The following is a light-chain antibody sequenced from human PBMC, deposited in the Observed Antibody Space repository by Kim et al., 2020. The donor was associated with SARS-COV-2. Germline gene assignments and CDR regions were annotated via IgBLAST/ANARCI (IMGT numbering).Light chain of an antibody. CDR2: GKN. Sequence: AVGQTVRITCQGDSLRSYYATWYQQKPGQAPVLVIYGKNNRPSGIPDRFSGSSSGKTAALTITGAQAEDEADYYCNSRDSSGNHLVFGGGTQLTVL. J-gene: IGLJ2*01. CDR3: NSRDSSGNHLV. V-gene: IGLV3-19*01. CDR1: SLRSYY.